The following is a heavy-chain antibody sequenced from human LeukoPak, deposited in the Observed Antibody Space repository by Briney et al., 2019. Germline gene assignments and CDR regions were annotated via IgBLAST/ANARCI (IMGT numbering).Heavy chain of an antibody. V-gene: IGHV3-7*01. CDR3: ARGLDCRSTSCYLDN. CDR2: IKQDGSEK. J-gene: IGHJ4*02. D-gene: IGHD2-2*01. Sequence: GGSLRLSCAASGFTFTKYWMAWVRQAPGKGLEWVANIKQDGSEKFYVDSVKGRFTISRDNAKNSLDLQINSLGAEDTAVYYCARGLDCRSTSCYLDNWGQGTLVTVSS. CDR1: GFTFTKYW.